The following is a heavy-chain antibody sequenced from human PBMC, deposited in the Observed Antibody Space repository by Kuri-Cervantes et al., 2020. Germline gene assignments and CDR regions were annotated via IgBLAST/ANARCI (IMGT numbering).Heavy chain of an antibody. CDR1: GYTFTSYA. Sequence: GGSLRLSCKASGYTFTSYAMHWVRQAPGQRLEWMGWINAGNGNTKYSQKFQGRVTITRDTSASTAYMELSSLRSEDTAVYYCARAALRYFPLPYWGQGTLVTVSS. D-gene: IGHD3-9*01. J-gene: IGHJ4*02. CDR2: INAGNGNT. V-gene: IGHV1-3*01. CDR3: ARAALRYFPLPY.